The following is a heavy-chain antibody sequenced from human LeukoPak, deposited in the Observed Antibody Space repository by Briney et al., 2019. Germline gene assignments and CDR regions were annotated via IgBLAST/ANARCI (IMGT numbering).Heavy chain of an antibody. CDR1: GFTFSSYG. D-gene: IGHD3-10*01. CDR2: ISYDGSNK. CDR3: AKDRDYYGSGSYYSPYYYYGMDV. V-gene: IGHV3-30*18. J-gene: IGHJ6*04. Sequence: PGGSLRLFCAASGFTFSSYGMHWDRQAPGKGLEWVAVISYDGSNKYYADSVKGRFTISRDNSKNTLYLQMNSLRAEDTAVYYCAKDRDYYGSGSYYSPYYYYGMDVWGKGTTVTVSS.